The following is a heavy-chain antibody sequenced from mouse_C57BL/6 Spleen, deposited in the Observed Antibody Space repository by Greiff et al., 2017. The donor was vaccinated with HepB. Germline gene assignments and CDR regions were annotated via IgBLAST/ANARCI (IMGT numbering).Heavy chain of an antibody. J-gene: IGHJ4*01. V-gene: IGHV1-22*01. D-gene: IGHD2-10*01. CDR2: INPNNGGT. CDR1: GYTFTDYN. Sequence: DVQLQESGPELVKPGASVKMSCKASGYTFTDYNMHWVKQSHGKSLEWIGYINPNNGGTSYNQKFKGKATLTVNKSSSTAYMELRSLTSEDSAVYYCARPYYGHYAMDYWGQGTSVTVSS. CDR3: ARPYYGHYAMDY.